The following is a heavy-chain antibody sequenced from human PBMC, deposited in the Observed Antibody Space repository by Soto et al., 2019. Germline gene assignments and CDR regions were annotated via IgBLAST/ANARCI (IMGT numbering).Heavy chain of an antibody. CDR3: ARDPYCSSTSCYAFDI. Sequence: SETLSLTCTVSGGSISSGGYYWSWIRQHPGKGLEWIGYIYYSGSTYYNPSLKSRVTISVDTSKNQFSLKLSSVTAADTAVYYCARDPYCSSTSCYAFDIWGQGTMVTVSS. CDR1: GGSISSGGYY. V-gene: IGHV4-31*03. J-gene: IGHJ3*02. D-gene: IGHD2-2*01. CDR2: IYYSGST.